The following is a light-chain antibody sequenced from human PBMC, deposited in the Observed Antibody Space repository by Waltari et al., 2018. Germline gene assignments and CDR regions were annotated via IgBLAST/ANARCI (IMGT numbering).Light chain of an antibody. CDR3: GQTTPVPRT. J-gene: IGKJ1*01. V-gene: IGKV2-30*02. CDR2: KIA. Sequence: DVVMTQSPLSLSVTLGQPAYISCRSSQGLVHSDGNTYLNWFHQRPGQSPRRLIYKIARRETGGPDRFSGRGSGTDFTLKISRVGADDVGFYYCGQTTPVPRTFGQGTKVEIK. CDR1: QGLVHSDGNTY.